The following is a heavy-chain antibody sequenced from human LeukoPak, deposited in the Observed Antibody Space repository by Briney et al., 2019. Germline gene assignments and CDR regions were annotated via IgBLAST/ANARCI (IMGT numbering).Heavy chain of an antibody. J-gene: IGHJ4*02. CDR2: IKSDGGEK. CDR3: ARGDYASGSDY. V-gene: IGHV3-7*01. CDR1: GFTFSSYW. Sequence: GGALRLSCAASGFTFSSYWMSWVRQAPGKGLEWVANIKSDGGEKYYVDSVTGRFTISRDNAKNSLSLQMNSLRAEDTAVYYCARGDYASGSDYWGQGTLVTVSS. D-gene: IGHD3-10*01.